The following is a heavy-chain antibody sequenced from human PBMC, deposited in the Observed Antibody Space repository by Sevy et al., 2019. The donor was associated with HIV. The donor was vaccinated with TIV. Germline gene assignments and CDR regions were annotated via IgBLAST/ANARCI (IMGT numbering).Heavy chain of an antibody. Sequence: SETLSLTCAVYGGSFSGYYWSWIRQPPGKGLEWIGEINHSGSTNYNPSLKSRVTISVDTSKNQFSLKLSSVTAADTAMYYCARGRLGYCSGGSCLRRDWFDPWGQGTLVTVSS. CDR1: GGSFSGYY. CDR3: ARGRLGYCSGGSCLRRDWFDP. D-gene: IGHD2-15*01. CDR2: INHSGST. J-gene: IGHJ5*02. V-gene: IGHV4-34*01.